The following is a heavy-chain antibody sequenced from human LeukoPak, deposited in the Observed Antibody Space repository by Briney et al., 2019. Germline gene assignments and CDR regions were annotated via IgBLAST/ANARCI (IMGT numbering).Heavy chain of an antibody. V-gene: IGHV3-30-3*01. CDR3: ARAHPLDY. J-gene: IGHJ4*02. CDR2: ISYDGSNK. CDR1: GFTFSSYA. Sequence: PGGSLRLSCAASGFTFSSYAMHWVRQAPGKGLEWVAVISYDGSNKYYADSVKGRFTISRDNSKNTLYLQMNSLRAEDTAVYYCARAHPLDYWGQGTLVTVSS.